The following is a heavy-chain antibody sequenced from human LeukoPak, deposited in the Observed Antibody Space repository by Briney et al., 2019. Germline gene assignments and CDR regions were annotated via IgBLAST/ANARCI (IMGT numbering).Heavy chain of an antibody. CDR2: ISGSGGST. D-gene: IGHD2-15*01. CDR1: GFTFSDYA. J-gene: IGHJ4*02. Sequence: GGSLRLSCVASGFTFSDYAMSWVRQAPGKGLEWVSVISGSGGSTYYADSVKGRFTISRDNSKNTLYLQMNSLRAEDTAVYYCAKTKAATIDYWGQGTLVTVSS. V-gene: IGHV3-23*01. CDR3: AKTKAATIDY.